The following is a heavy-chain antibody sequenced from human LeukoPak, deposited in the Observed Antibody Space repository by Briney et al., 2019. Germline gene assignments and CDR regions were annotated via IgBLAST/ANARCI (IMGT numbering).Heavy chain of an antibody. CDR3: ARDKEVGATRLDY. Sequence: GGSLRLSCAASGFTFSSYWMSWVRQAPGKGLEWVANIKQDGSEKYYVDSVKGRFTISRDNAKNSLYLQMNSLRAEDTAVYYCARDKEVGATRLDYWGQGTLVTVSS. D-gene: IGHD1-26*01. J-gene: IGHJ4*02. V-gene: IGHV3-7*01. CDR1: GFTFSSYW. CDR2: IKQDGSEK.